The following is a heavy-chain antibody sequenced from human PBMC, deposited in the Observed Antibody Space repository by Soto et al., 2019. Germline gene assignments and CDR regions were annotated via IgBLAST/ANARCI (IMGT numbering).Heavy chain of an antibody. CDR1: GFTFTRHW. Sequence: PGGSLRLSCAASGFTFTRHWMDWVRQTPGKGLEWVANINPDGSEKHYVDSVKGRFTISRDNANNLVYLQMSSLTAEDSALYYCSRSLDSWGQGTRVTVSS. J-gene: IGHJ4*02. CDR3: SRSLDS. V-gene: IGHV3-7*01. CDR2: INPDGSEK.